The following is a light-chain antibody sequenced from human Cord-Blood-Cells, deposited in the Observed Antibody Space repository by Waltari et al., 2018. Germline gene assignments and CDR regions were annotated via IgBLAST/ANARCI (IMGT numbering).Light chain of an antibody. CDR3: SSYTSSSRV. J-gene: IGLJ3*02. V-gene: IGLV2-14*01. CDR2: DVS. Sequence: QSALTQPASVSGSPGQSITLSCTGTSSDVGGYNYVSWYQQHPGKAPQLMIYDVSNRPSGVSNRFSGSKSGNTASLTISGLQAEDEADYYCSSYTSSSRVFGGGTKLTVL. CDR1: SSDVGGYNY.